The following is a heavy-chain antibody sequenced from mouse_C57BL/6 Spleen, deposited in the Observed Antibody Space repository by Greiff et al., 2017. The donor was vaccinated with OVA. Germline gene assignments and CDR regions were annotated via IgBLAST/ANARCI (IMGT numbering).Heavy chain of an antibody. V-gene: IGHV1-69*01. Sequence: QVQLQQPGAELVMPGASVKLSCKASGYTFTSYWMHRVKQRPGQGLEWIGEIDPSDSYTNYNQKFKGKSTLTVDKSSSTAYMQLSSLTSEDSAVYYCARKGGCYGYEAMDYWGKGTSVTVSS. CDR2: IDPSDSYT. CDR3: ARKGGCYGYEAMDY. CDR1: GYTFTSYW. D-gene: IGHD1-1*02. J-gene: IGHJ4*01.